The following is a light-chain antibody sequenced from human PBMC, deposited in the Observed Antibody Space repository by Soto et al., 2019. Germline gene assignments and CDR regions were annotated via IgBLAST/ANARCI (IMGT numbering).Light chain of an antibody. CDR2: AVS. J-gene: IGLJ2*01. V-gene: IGLV2-14*03. CDR1: GSDVGDHNS. Sequence: QSVLTQPASVSGSPGQSITISCTGTGSDVGDHNSVSWYQQQPGKAPKLMIYAVSNRPSGVSNRFSGSKSGNTASLTISGLQAEDEADYYCGSYTTSITVIFGGGTKLTVL. CDR3: GSYTTSITVI.